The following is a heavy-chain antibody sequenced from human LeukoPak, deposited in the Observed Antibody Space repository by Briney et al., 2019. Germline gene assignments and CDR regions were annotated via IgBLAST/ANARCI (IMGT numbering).Heavy chain of an antibody. V-gene: IGHV3-13*01. D-gene: IGHD1-26*01. CDR1: GFTFSDHA. CDR3: VRQKKSHGNFDY. CDR2: VGIAVDT. J-gene: IGHJ4*02. Sequence: PGGSLRLSCAASGFTFSDHAMHWVRQAPGKGLEWVTAVGIAVDTFYPGSVKGRFTISRENAKNSLYLQMNSLRVEDTAVYYCVRQKKSHGNFDYWGQGTLVTVSS.